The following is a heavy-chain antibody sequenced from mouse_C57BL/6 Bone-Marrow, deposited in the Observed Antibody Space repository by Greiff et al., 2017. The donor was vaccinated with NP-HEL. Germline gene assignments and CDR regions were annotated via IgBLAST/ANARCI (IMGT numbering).Heavy chain of an antibody. CDR2: IDPANGNT. CDR1: GFNFKNTY. CDR3: AHSDYYAMDY. J-gene: IGHJ4*01. Sequence: VQLQQSVAELVRPGASVKLSCTASGFNFKNTYMHWVKQRPEQGLEWIGRIDPANGNTKYAPKFQGKATITADTSSNTAYLQLSSLTSEDTAIYYCAHSDYYAMDYWGQGTSVTVSA. V-gene: IGHV14-3*01.